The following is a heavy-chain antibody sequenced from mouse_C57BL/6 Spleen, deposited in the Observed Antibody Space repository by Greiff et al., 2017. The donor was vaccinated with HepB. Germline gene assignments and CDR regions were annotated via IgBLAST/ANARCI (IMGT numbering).Heavy chain of an antibody. CDR1: GYAFSSSW. D-gene: IGHD1-1*01. CDR3: AREANYYGSSYDY. CDR2: IYPGDGDT. Sequence: QVTLKESGPELVKPGASVKISCKASGYAFSSSWMNWVKQRPGKGLEWIGRIYPGDGDTNYNGKFKGKATLTADKSSSTAYMQLSSLTSEDSAVYFCAREANYYGSSYDYWGQGTTLTVSS. J-gene: IGHJ2*01. V-gene: IGHV1-82*01.